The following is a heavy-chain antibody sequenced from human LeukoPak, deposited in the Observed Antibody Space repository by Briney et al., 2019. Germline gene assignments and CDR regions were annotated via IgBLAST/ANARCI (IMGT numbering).Heavy chain of an antibody. J-gene: IGHJ5*02. CDR1: GFTFSSYS. D-gene: IGHD2-15*01. CDR2: ISSSSSTI. Sequence: GGSLRLSCAASGFTFSSYSMNWVRQAPGKGLEWVSYISSSSSTIYYADSVKGRFTISRDNAKNSLYLHMNSLRAEDTAVYYCAREMRPKAYCSGGSCYSEGQNWFDPWGQGTLVTVSS. V-gene: IGHV3-48*01. CDR3: AREMRPKAYCSGGSCYSEGQNWFDP.